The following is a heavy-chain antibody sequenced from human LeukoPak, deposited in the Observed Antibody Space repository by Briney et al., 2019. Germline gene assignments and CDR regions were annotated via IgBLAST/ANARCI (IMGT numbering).Heavy chain of an antibody. CDR2: MNPNSGNT. V-gene: IGHV1-8*03. CDR3: ARGYCSSTSCYRDLDWFDP. Sequence: ASVKVSCKASGYTFTSYDINWVRQATGQGLEWMGWMNPNSGNTGYAQKFQGRVTITRNTSISTAYMELSSLRSEDTAVYYCARGYCSSTSCYRDLDWFDPWGQGTLVTVSS. CDR1: GYTFTSYD. D-gene: IGHD2-2*02. J-gene: IGHJ5*02.